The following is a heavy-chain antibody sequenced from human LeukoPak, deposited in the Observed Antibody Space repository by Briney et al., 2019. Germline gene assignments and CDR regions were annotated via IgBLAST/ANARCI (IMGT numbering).Heavy chain of an antibody. CDR2: ISWNSGSI. D-gene: IGHD3-10*01. Sequence: GGSLRLSCAASGFTFDDYAMHWVRQAPGKGLEWVSGISWNSGSIGYADSVKGRFTISRDNAKNSLYLQMNSLRAEDTALYYCAKAKDDYGSGALDPWGQGTLVTVSS. V-gene: IGHV3-9*01. CDR1: GFTFDDYA. CDR3: AKAKDDYGSGALDP. J-gene: IGHJ5*02.